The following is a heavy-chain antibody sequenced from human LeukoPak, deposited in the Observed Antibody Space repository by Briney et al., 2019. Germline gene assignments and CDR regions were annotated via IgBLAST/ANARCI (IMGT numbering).Heavy chain of an antibody. J-gene: IGHJ4*02. CDR3: ARAVVPAARYYFDY. D-gene: IGHD2-2*01. CDR1: GYTFTSYG. Sequence: ASVKVSCKASGYTFTSYGISWVRQAPGQGLEWMGWTSSYNGNTNYAQNLQGRVTMTTDTSTSTVYMELRSLRSDDTAVYYCARAVVPAARYYFDYWGQGTLVTVSS. V-gene: IGHV1-18*01. CDR2: TSSYNGNT.